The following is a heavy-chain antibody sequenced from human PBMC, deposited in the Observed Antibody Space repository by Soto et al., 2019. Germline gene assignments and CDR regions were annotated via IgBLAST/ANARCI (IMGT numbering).Heavy chain of an antibody. V-gene: IGHV4-4*02. CDR3: ARKEYGSGHFVF. Sequence: SETLSLTCAVSGGSISRINWWNWARQAPGKGLEWIGEAFHTGGTNYNPSLKSRLTMSIDKSKNSFSLSLSSVTVADTAVYYCARKEYGSGHFVFWCQG. D-gene: IGHD3-10*01. CDR2: AFHTGGT. CDR1: GGSISRINW. J-gene: IGHJ4*02.